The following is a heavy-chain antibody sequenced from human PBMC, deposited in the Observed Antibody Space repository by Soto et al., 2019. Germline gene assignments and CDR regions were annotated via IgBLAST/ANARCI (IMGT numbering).Heavy chain of an antibody. Sequence: ASVKVSCKASGYTFSRYGISWVRQAPGQGLEWMGWISAYNGNTNYAQKLQGRVTMTTDTSTSTAYMELRSLRSDDTAVYYCARDLDGYNPDYWGQGTLVTVSS. J-gene: IGHJ4*02. V-gene: IGHV1-18*01. CDR1: GYTFSRYG. CDR3: ARDLDGYNPDY. CDR2: ISAYNGNT. D-gene: IGHD5-12*01.